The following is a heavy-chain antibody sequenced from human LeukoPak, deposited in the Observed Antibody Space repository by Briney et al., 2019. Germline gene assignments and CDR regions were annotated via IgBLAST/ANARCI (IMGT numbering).Heavy chain of an antibody. CDR2: IRYDGSNK. CDR1: GFTFSDYG. Sequence: GGSLRLSCAVSGFTFSDYGMHWVRQDPGKGLEWVAFIRYDGSNKYYGDSVKGRFTISRDNSKNTVYLQMNSLRPEDTAVYYCAKEYSGSFEYWGQGTLVIVSS. D-gene: IGHD1-26*01. V-gene: IGHV3-30*02. CDR3: AKEYSGSFEY. J-gene: IGHJ4*02.